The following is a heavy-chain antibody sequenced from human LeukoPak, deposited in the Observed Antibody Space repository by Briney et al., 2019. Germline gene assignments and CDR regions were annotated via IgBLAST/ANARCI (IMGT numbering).Heavy chain of an antibody. V-gene: IGHV1-2*06. CDR3: ARADCSSTSCLNAFDI. Sequence: ASXKVSCKASGYTFTGYYMHWVRQAPGQGLEWMGRINPNSGSTNYAQKFQGRVTMTRDTSISTAYMELSRLRSDDTAVYYCARADCSSTSCLNAFDIWGQGTMVTVSS. D-gene: IGHD2-2*01. J-gene: IGHJ3*02. CDR1: GYTFTGYY. CDR2: INPNSGST.